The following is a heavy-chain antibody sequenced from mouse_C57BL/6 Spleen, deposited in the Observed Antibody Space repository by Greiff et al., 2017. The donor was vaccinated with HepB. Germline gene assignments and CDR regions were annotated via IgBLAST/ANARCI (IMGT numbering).Heavy chain of an antibody. D-gene: IGHD1-1*01. CDR3: ARPSLLRAMDY. CDR2: IYPRSGNT. V-gene: IGHV1-81*01. Sequence: VKLQQSGAELARPGASVKLSCKASGYTFTSYGISWVKQRTGQGLEWIGEIYPRSGNTYYNEKFKGKATLTADKSSSTAYMELRSLTSEDSAVYFCARPSLLRAMDYWGQGTSVTVSS. CDR1: GYTFTSYG. J-gene: IGHJ4*01.